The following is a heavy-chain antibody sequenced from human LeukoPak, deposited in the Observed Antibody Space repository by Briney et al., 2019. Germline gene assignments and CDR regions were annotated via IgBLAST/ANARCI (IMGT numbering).Heavy chain of an antibody. CDR3: ARDLGDYVPLVDY. J-gene: IGHJ4*02. V-gene: IGHV3-21*01. CDR2: ISSSSSYI. D-gene: IGHD4-17*01. CDR1: GFTFSSYS. Sequence: GGSLRLFCAASGFTFSSYSMNWVRQAPGKGPEWVSSISSSSSYIYYADSVKGRFTISRDNAKNSLYLQMNSLRAEDTAVYYCARDLGDYVPLVDYWGQGTLVTVSS.